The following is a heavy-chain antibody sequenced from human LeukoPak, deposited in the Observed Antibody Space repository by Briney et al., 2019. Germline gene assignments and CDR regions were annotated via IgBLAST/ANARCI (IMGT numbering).Heavy chain of an antibody. D-gene: IGHD3-10*01. CDR1: GYALTELS. Sequence: ASVKVSCKVSGYALTELSMHWVRQAPGKGLEWMGGFDPEDGETIYAQKFQGRVTMTEDTSTDTAYMELSSLRSEDTAVYYCATLLLWFGEQDYWGQGTLVTVSS. J-gene: IGHJ4*02. CDR2: FDPEDGET. CDR3: ATLLLWFGEQDY. V-gene: IGHV1-24*01.